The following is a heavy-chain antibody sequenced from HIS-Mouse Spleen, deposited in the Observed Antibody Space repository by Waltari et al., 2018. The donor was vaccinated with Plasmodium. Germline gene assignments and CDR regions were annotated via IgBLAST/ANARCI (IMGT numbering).Heavy chain of an antibody. D-gene: IGHD3-3*01. J-gene: IGHJ6*02. CDR3: ARLYYDFWSGYYPYGMDV. Sequence: QVQLVESGGGVFQPGRSLRLSCAASGFTFSSYAMHWVRQAPGKGLEWVAVISYDGSNKYYADSVKGRFTISRDNSKNTLYLQMNSLRAEDTAVYYCARLYYDFWSGYYPYGMDVWGQGTTVTVSS. CDR1: GFTFSSYA. V-gene: IGHV3-30*04. CDR2: ISYDGSNK.